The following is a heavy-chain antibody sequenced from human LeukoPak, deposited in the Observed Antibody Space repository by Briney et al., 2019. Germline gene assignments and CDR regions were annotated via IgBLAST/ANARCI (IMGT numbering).Heavy chain of an antibody. CDR1: GSIFSSYW. J-gene: IGHJ4*02. V-gene: IGHV5-51*01. Sequence: KHGGSLKISGQGLGSIFSSYWNAGVRQRHGKGLEGMGIIYPGGSETRYAPSFQGQVTISADSSTSTAYLQWSSLRASDTAMYYCARASRDGYNQNFDHWGQGTLVTVSS. CDR2: IYPGGSET. D-gene: IGHD5-24*01. CDR3: ARASRDGYNQNFDH.